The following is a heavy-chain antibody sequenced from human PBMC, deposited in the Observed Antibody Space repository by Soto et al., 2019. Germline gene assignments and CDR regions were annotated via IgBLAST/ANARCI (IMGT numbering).Heavy chain of an antibody. V-gene: IGHV1-8*01. Sequence: GASVKVSGKASGYTFTSYDINWVRQATGQGLEWMGWMNPNSGNTGYAQKFQGRVTMTRNTSISTAYMELSSLRSEDTAVYYCARRGGADNRYYYYGMDVWGQGTTVTVSS. D-gene: IGHD3-16*01. CDR3: ARRGGADNRYYYYGMDV. J-gene: IGHJ6*02. CDR1: GYTFTSYD. CDR2: MNPNSGNT.